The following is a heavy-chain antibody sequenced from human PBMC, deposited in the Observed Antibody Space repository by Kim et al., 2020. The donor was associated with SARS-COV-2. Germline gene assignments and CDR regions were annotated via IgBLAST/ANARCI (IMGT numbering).Heavy chain of an antibody. CDR2: IYYSGST. CDR1: GGSISSGGYY. V-gene: IGHV4-31*03. CDR3: ARARGGIVATPPDYFDY. J-gene: IGHJ4*02. Sequence: TLSLTCTVSGGSISSGGYYWSWIRQHPGKGLEWIGYIYYSGSTYYNPSLKSRVTISVDTSKNQFSLKLSSVTAADTAVYYCARARGGIVATPPDYFDYWGQGTLVTVSS. D-gene: IGHD5-12*01.